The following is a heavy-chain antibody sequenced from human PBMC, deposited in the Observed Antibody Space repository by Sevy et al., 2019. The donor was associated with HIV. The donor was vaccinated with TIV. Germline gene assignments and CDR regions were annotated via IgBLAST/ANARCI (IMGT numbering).Heavy chain of an antibody. V-gene: IGHV1-58*01. Sequence: ASVKVSCKASGFTFSSSAVQWVRQARGQRLEWIGWIVVGSGVKNYAQTFQERVTIKRDMSTSTAYMEVSSLRSEDTAVYYCAAEDMTTFGGLLRVFNIWGQGTMVTVSS. D-gene: IGHD3-16*01. CDR3: AAEDMTTFGGLLRVFNI. J-gene: IGHJ3*02. CDR1: GFTFSSSA. CDR2: IVVGSGVK.